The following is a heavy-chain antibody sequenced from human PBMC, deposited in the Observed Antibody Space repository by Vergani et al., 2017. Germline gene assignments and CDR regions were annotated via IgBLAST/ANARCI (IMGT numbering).Heavy chain of an antibody. CDR1: GGSFSGYY. CDR2: ISSSSSTI. D-gene: IGHD3-3*01. CDR3: ARAKTIFGAFDY. J-gene: IGHJ4*02. Sequence: QVQLQQWGAGLLKPSETLSLTCAVYGGSFSGYYWSWVRQAPGKGLEWVSYISSSSSTIYYADSVKGRFTISRDNAKNSLYLQMNSLRAEDTAVYYCARAKTIFGAFDYWGQGTLVTVSS. V-gene: IGHV3-11*04.